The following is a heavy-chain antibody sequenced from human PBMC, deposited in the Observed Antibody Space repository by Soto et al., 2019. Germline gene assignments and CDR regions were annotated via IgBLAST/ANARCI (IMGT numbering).Heavy chain of an antibody. J-gene: IGHJ5*02. V-gene: IGHV1-69*13. CDR2: IIPVFGIA. Sequence: AASVKVSCKASGGTFSSSAISWVRQAPGQGLEWMGGIIPVFGIANYAQKFQGRVSITADESTSTAHMELSSLTSEDTAVYYCAREWENVIVVPGLFDLWGQGTLVTVSS. D-gene: IGHD3-22*01. CDR3: AREWENVIVVPGLFDL. CDR1: GGTFSSSA.